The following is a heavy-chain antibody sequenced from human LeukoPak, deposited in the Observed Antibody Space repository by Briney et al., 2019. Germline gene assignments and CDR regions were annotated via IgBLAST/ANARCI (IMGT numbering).Heavy chain of an antibody. CDR1: EFTFSRYP. CDR2: ISGGSRYI. V-gene: IGHV3-21*06. J-gene: IGHJ4*02. CDR3: ARDNDWLDY. D-gene: IGHD2-21*01. Sequence: GGSLRLSCTASEFTFSRYPMNWVRQAPGKGLDWVASISGGSRYIYYADSVKGRFTISRDDAKNSLYLQMNSLRADDTAIYYCARDNDWLDYWGQGTLVTVSS.